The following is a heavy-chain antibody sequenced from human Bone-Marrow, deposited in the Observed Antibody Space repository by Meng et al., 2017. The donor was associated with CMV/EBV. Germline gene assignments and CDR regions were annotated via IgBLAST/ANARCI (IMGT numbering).Heavy chain of an antibody. CDR3: AREHGGTAFDY. D-gene: IGHD4-23*01. Sequence: VQRGACRAEDKKPGYLVKVCCKSSGCTCRSLAISWVRQAAGEGLDWMRGIIPILETANDAQKLQGRVTITADESTITAYMELSSLRSEDTAVYYSAREHGGTAFDYWGQGTLVTVSS. CDR2: IIPILETA. V-gene: IGHV1-69*12. J-gene: IGHJ4*02. CDR1: GCTCRSLA.